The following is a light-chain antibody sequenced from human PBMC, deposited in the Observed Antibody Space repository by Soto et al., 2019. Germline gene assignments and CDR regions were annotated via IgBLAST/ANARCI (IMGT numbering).Light chain of an antibody. J-gene: IGKJ1*01. V-gene: IGKV1-5*03. CDR1: QSISSW. CDR3: QQYNSFTWT. Sequence: DIQMTQSPSTLSASVGDRVTITCRASQSISSWLAWYQQKPGKAPKLLIYQASSIETGVPSRFSGSGSGTEFTLTSSSVQPDDFANYFCQQYNSFTWTFGQGTKVEIK. CDR2: QAS.